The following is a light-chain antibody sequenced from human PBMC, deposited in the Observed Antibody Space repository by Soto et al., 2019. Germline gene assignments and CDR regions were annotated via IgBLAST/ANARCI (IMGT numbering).Light chain of an antibody. V-gene: IGKV3-20*01. CDR1: QSVGSTY. CDR3: QWCTSSSAT. CDR2: GAS. J-gene: IGKJ1*01. Sequence: DIVLTQSPGTLSLSPGERATLSCRASQSVGSTYLAWYQHKPGQAPRLLIYGASIRATGIPDRFSGSGSGTAFTLTITRLEPKDFAVYYCQWCTSSSATFGQGTKVEIK.